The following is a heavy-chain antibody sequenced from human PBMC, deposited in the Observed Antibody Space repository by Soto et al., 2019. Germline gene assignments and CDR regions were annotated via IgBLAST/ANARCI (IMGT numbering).Heavy chain of an antibody. CDR2: IYSGGST. J-gene: IGHJ1*01. V-gene: IGHV3-53*01. CDR1: GFALSSYW. Sequence: GGSLRLSCAASGFALSSYWMNWVRQAPGKGLEWVSVIYSGGSTYYADSVKGRFTISRDNSKNTLYLQMNSLRAEDTAVYYCARDRVESGYPEYFQHWGQGTLVTVSS. CDR3: ARDRVESGYPEYFQH. D-gene: IGHD3-22*01.